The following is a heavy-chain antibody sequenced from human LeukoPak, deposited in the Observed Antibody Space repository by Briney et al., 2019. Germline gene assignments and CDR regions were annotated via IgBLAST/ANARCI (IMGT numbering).Heavy chain of an antibody. J-gene: IGHJ6*03. CDR2: IRYDGSNK. D-gene: IGHD6-19*01. Sequence: GGSLRLSCAASGFTFSSYGMHWVRQAPGKGLEWVAFIRYDGSNKYYADSVKGRFTISRDNSKNTLYLQMNSLRAEDTAVYYCATDRTKSGGWPDYYYYYYMDVWGKGTTVTISS. V-gene: IGHV3-30*02. CDR3: ATDRTKSGGWPDYYYYYYMDV. CDR1: GFTFSSYG.